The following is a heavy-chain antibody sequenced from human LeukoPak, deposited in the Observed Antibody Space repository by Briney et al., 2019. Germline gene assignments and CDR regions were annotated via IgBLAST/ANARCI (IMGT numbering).Heavy chain of an antibody. V-gene: IGHV4-39*07. CDR2: IYYSGTT. CDR3: VSIQLRTSWFDP. J-gene: IGHJ5*02. Sequence: SETLSLTCTVSGGSISSSPYYWGWIRQPPGKGLEWIGSIYYSGTTHYNPSLESRVTISVDTSKNQFSLQLKSVTAADTAVYYCVSIQLRTSWFDPWGQGTLVTVSS. CDR1: GGSISSSPYY. D-gene: IGHD1-1*01.